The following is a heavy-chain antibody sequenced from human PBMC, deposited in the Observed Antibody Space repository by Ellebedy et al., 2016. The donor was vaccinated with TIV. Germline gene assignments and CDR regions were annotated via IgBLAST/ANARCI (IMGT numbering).Heavy chain of an antibody. V-gene: IGHV3-7*03. CDR2: INQDGSEK. CDR3: ASGIVIVPVDIPYIVLYFYGMDV. CDR1: GFTFSNYW. J-gene: IGHJ6*02. D-gene: IGHD2-2*02. Sequence: GESLKISCVASGFTFSNYWMNWVREAPGKGLEWVANINQDGSEKYYVDSVKGRFTISRDNDKNSVHLQLTSLRAEDTAVYYCASGIVIVPVDIPYIVLYFYGMDVWGQGTAVTVSS.